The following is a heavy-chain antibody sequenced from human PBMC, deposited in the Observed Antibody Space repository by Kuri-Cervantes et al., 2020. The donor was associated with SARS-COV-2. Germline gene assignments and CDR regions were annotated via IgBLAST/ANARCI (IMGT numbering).Heavy chain of an antibody. CDR3: ARGPSTVTRGAFDI. D-gene: IGHD4-17*01. CDR2: IYTSGST. CDR1: GGSISSYY. J-gene: IGHJ3*02. V-gene: IGHV4-4*07. Sequence: SETLSLTCTVSGGSISSYYWSWIRQPAGKGLEWIGRIYTSGSTNYNPSLKSRVTMSVDTSKNQFSLKLSSVTAADTAVYYCARGPSTVTRGAFDIWGQGTVVTVSS.